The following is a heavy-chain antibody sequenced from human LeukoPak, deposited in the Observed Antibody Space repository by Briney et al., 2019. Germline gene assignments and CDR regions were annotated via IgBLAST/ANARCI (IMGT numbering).Heavy chain of an antibody. CDR1: GFTFNYYG. J-gene: IGHJ4*02. V-gene: IGHV3-30*02. D-gene: IGHD4-17*01. CDR3: ARVTQTDYDFDY. CDR2: MHFDGGHE. Sequence: GGSLRLSCAASGFTFNYYGMHWVRQAPGKGLEWVAFMHFDGGHESYTDSVKGRFTISRDNSRNTLFLQMNSLRGDDTAVYYCARVTQTDYDFDYWGQGTLVTVSS.